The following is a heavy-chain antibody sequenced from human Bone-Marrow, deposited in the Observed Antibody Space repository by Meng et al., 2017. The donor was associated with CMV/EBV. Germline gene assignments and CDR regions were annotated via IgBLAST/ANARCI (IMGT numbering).Heavy chain of an antibody. CDR3: AKRGDSSGTYAMDV. D-gene: IGHD3-22*01. Sequence: GGSLRLSCAASGFTFSSYAMHWVRQAPGKGLEWVANIRFDGTNKYHADSVKGRFTISRDNSKNTLYLQMNSLRAEDTAVYYCAKRGDSSGTYAMDVWGQGPTVTVSS. J-gene: IGHJ6*01. V-gene: IGHV3-30*02. CDR2: IRFDGTNK. CDR1: GFTFSSYA.